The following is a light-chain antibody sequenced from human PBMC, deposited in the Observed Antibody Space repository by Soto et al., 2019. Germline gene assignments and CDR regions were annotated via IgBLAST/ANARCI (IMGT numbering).Light chain of an antibody. V-gene: IGLV2-11*01. CDR1: SSDVGGYNY. CDR2: DVS. CDR3: CSYAGSYIYV. Sequence: QSLLTQPRSLSVSPGQSVTISCTGTSSDVGGYNYVSWYQQHPGKAPKLMIYDVSKRPSGVPDRFSGSKSGNTASLTISGLQAEDEADYYCCSYAGSYIYVFGPGTKVTVL. J-gene: IGLJ1*01.